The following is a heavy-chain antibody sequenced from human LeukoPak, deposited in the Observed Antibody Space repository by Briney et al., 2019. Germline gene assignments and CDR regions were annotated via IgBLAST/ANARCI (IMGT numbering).Heavy chain of an antibody. J-gene: IGHJ5*02. D-gene: IGHD2-2*01. CDR1: GGSISSGGYY. V-gene: IGHV4-31*03. CDR2: VYYSGST. CDR3: ARDYCSSTSCYGGVGWFDP. Sequence: SQTLSLTCTVSGGSISSGGYYWSWIRQHPGKGLEWIGYVYYSGSTYYNPSLKSRVTISVDTSKNQFSLKLSSVTAADTAVYYCARDYCSSTSCYGGVGWFDPWGQGTLVTVSS.